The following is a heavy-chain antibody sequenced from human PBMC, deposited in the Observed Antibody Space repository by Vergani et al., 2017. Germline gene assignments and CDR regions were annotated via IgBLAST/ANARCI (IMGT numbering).Heavy chain of an antibody. CDR2: IIPIFGTA. CDR3: ARVPTRIVGATTPFDY. J-gene: IGHJ4*02. CDR1: GGTFSSYA. V-gene: IGHV1-69*06. Sequence: QVQLVQSGAEVKKPGSSVKVSCKASGGTFSSYAISWVRQAPGQGLEWMGGIIPIFGTANFAQKFQGRVTITADKSTSTAYMELSSLRSEDTAVYYCARVPTRIVGATTPFDYWGQGTLVTVSS. D-gene: IGHD1-26*01.